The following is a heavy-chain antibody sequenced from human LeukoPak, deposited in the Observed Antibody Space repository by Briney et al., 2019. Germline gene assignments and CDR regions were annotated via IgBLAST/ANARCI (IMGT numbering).Heavy chain of an antibody. D-gene: IGHD3-22*01. CDR3: ASKDYYDSSGYYYAY. CDR1: GYSISSGYY. J-gene: IGHJ4*02. CDR2: IYHSGST. Sequence: SETLSLTCAVSGYSISSGYYWGWIRQPPGKGLEWIGSIYHSGSTYYNPSLKSRVTISVDTSKNQFSLQLSSVTAADTAVYYCASKDYYDSSGYYYAYWGQGTLVTVSS. V-gene: IGHV4-38-2*01.